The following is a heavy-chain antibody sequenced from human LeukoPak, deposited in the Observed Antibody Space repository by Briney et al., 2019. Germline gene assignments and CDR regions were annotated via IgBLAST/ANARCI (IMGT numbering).Heavy chain of an antibody. V-gene: IGHV4-39*07. J-gene: IGHJ4*02. CDR3: AREGRERDIVVVPAAGGFDY. CDR2: IYYSGST. D-gene: IGHD2-2*01. CDR1: GGSISSSSYY. Sequence: PSETLSLTCTVSGGSISSSSYYWGWIRQPPGKGLEWIGSIYYSGSTYYNPSLKSRVTISVDTSKNQFSLKLSSVTAADTAVYYWAREGRERDIVVVPAAGGFDYWGQGTLVTVSS.